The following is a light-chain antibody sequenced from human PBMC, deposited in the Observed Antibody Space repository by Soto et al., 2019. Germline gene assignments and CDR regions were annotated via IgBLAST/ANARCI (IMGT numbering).Light chain of an antibody. CDR1: QSVADNY. J-gene: IGKJ1*01. CDR3: QQYNKAPLT. Sequence: EIVLTQSPGTLSLSPGERANLSCRASQSVADNYLAWYQQKPGQAPRLVISGASSRTSGIPDRFSASGSGTDFTLTISRLEPEDFAVYYCQQYNKAPLTFGQGTKVDIK. CDR2: GAS. V-gene: IGKV3-20*01.